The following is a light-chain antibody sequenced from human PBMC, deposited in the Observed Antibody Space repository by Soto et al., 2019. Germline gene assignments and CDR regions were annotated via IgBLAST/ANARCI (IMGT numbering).Light chain of an antibody. Sequence: QSVLAQPASVSGSPGQSITIYCTGTSGDVGGYKFVSWYQQHPGKAPKLTIYEVSNRPSGVSSRFSGSKSGNTASLTISGLQAEDEADYFCGSYTGNIYAFGNGTKVTV. CDR1: SGDVGGYKF. CDR3: GSYTGNIYA. CDR2: EVS. J-gene: IGLJ1*01. V-gene: IGLV2-14*01.